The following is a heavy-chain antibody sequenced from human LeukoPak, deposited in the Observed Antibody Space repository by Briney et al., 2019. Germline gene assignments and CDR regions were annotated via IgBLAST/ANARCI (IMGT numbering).Heavy chain of an antibody. J-gene: IGHJ5*02. D-gene: IGHD2-15*01. CDR2: LYYTGSS. CDR1: GASITSGGYY. CDR3: ATKPGYCSGGSCYSQDGNWFDP. Sequence: PSQTLSLTCTVSGASITSGGYYWSWIRQHPQRGLEWIGYLYYTGSSFYNPSLKSRVTISVDTSENQFSLNLNSVTAADTAVYYCATKPGYCSGGSCYSQDGNWFDPWGQGTLVTVSS. V-gene: IGHV4-31*03.